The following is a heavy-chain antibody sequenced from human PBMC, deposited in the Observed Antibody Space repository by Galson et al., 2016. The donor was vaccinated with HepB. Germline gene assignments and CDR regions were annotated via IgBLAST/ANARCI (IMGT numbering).Heavy chain of an antibody. V-gene: IGHV3-30*18. J-gene: IGHJ4*02. CDR2: ISQAGSNK. D-gene: IGHD2-8*01. CDR3: TKRCMTNTCHNADDF. Sequence: SLRLSCAASGFTFSSYGMHWVRQAPGKGLEWMAVISQAGSNKYYADSVKGRFTIARDDSKSTLYLRMDSLRVEDMATYHCTKRCMTNTCHNADDFWGQGALVTVSS. CDR1: GFTFSSYG.